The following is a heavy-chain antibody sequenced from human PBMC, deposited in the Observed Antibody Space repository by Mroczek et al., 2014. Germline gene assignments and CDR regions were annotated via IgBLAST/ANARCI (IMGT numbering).Heavy chain of an antibody. D-gene: IGHD3-10*01. CDR1: GGSISSSSYY. V-gene: IGHV4-39*01. CDR2: IYYSGST. Sequence: QVQLQESGPGLVKPSETLSLTCTVSGGSISSSSYYWGWIRQPPGKGLEWIGSIYYSGSTYYNPSLKSRVTISVDTSKNQFSLKLSSVTAADTAVYYCARRIDPGYYGSGPMGWFDPWGQGTLVTVSS. J-gene: IGHJ5*02. CDR3: ARRIDPGYYGSGPMGWFDP.